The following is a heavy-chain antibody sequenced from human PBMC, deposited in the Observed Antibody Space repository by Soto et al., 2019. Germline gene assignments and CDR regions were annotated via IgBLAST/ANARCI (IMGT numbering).Heavy chain of an antibody. D-gene: IGHD3-10*01. CDR3: ARGDYYGPRDY. V-gene: IGHV3-30*03. CDR2: ISYDGSNK. J-gene: IGHJ4*02. Sequence: VQLVESGGGVVQPGRSLRLSCAASGFTFSSYGMHWVRQAPGKGLEWVAVISYDGSNKYYADSVKGRFTISRDNSKNTLYLQMNSLRAEDTAVYYCARGDYYGPRDYWGQGTLVTVSS. CDR1: GFTFSSYG.